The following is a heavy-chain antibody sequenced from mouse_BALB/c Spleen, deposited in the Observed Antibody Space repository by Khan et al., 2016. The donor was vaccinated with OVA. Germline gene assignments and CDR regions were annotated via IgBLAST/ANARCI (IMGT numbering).Heavy chain of an antibody. CDR1: GYTFTSYW. V-gene: IGHV1-52*01. Sequence: QVQLQQSGAELVRPGASVKLSCKASGYTFTSYWMNWVRQRPRQGLEWIGKINPSDSESHYNQMFKDKATLTVDKSSGTAYMQLNSLTSEDSAVYYCARREKYGYDPSWFAYWGQGTLVTVS. CDR3: ARREKYGYDPSWFAY. D-gene: IGHD2-2*01. J-gene: IGHJ3*01. CDR2: INPSDSES.